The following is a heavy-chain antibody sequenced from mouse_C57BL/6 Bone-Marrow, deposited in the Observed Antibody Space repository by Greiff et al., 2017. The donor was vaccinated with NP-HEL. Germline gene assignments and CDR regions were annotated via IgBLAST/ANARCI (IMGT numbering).Heavy chain of an antibody. CDR1: GYTFTSYG. CDR2: IYPRSGNT. D-gene: IGHD3-2*02. V-gene: IGHV1-81*01. J-gene: IGHJ3*01. Sequence: QVQLQQSGAELARPGASVKLSCKASGYTFTSYGISWVKQRTGQGLEWIGEIYPRSGNTYYNEKFKGKATLAADKSSSTAYMELRSLTSEDSAVYFCARAAQATAWFAYWGQGTLVTVSA. CDR3: ARAAQATAWFAY.